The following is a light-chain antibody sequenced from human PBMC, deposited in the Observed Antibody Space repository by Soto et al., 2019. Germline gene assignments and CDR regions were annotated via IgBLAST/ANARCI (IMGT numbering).Light chain of an antibody. V-gene: IGLV2-8*01. CDR1: SSDVGGYNY. J-gene: IGLJ2*01. CDR2: EVN. CDR3: CPYGCSDSLV. Sequence: QSALTQPPSASGSPGQSVTISCTGTSSDVGGYNYVSWYQQHPGKAPKLMIYEVNKRPSGVPDRFSGSKSGNTASLTVSGLQAEDEAVYYCCPYGCSDSLVFGGGTKRTVL.